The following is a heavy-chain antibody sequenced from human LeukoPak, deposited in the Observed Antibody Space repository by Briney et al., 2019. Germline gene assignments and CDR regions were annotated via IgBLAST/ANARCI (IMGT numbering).Heavy chain of an antibody. CDR3: ARSSERKYYFDY. CDR1: GFSFSSYD. CDR2: ISMGGDIE. Sequence: GGSLRLSCAASGFSFSSYDMHWVRQAPGKGLEWVAAISMGGDIEVYRDSVRGRFTISRDNSKNTLYLQMNSLRAEDTAVYYCARSSERKYYFDYWGQGTLVTVSS. J-gene: IGHJ4*02. V-gene: IGHV3-30*14. D-gene: IGHD3-22*01.